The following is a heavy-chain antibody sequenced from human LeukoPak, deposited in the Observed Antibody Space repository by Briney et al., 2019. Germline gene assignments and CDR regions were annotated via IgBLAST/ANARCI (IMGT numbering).Heavy chain of an antibody. CDR3: ARDLKKYYYDSSGYYYGWFDP. Sequence: SVKVSCMASGGTFSSYAISWVRQAPGQGLEWMGRIIPILGIANYAQKFQGRVTITADKSTSTAYMELSSLRSEDTAVYYCARDLKKYYYDSSGYYYGWFDPWGQGTLVTVSS. D-gene: IGHD3-22*01. CDR2: IIPILGIA. J-gene: IGHJ5*02. V-gene: IGHV1-69*04. CDR1: GGTFSSYA.